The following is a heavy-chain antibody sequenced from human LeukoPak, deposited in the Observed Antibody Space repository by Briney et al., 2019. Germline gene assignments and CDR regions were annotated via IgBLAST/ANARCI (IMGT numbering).Heavy chain of an antibody. D-gene: IGHD3-16*01. J-gene: IGHJ3*02. CDR1: GFTFSSYS. Sequence: GGSLRLSCAASGFTFSSYSMNWVRQAPGKGLEWVSYISTSGSYIYYPDSVKGRFTMSRDNAKDSLYLQMNGLRAEDTAVYYCARDARGHHAFDIWGQGTMVTVTS. CDR3: ARDARGHHAFDI. V-gene: IGHV3-21*01. CDR2: ISTSGSYI.